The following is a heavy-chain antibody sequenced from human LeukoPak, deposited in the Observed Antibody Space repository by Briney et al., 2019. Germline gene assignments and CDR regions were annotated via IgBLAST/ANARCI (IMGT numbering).Heavy chain of an antibody. CDR2: ISTSSNYI. V-gene: IGHV3-21*01. D-gene: IGHD6-6*01. CDR1: GFTLSSYG. Sequence: GGSLRLSCAASGFTLSSYGMNWVRQAPGKGLEWVSSISTSSNYIYYADSVKGRFTISRDNAKDSLYLQMNSLGAEDTAVYYCARGRGYSSSSDAFDIWGQGTMVTVSS. CDR3: ARGRGYSSSSDAFDI. J-gene: IGHJ3*02.